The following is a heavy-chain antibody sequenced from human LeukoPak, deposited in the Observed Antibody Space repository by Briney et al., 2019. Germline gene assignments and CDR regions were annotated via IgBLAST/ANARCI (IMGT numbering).Heavy chain of an antibody. CDR1: GLTFDDYA. J-gene: IGHJ5*02. Sequence: GGSLRLSCAASGLTFDDYAMHWVRQAPGKGLEWVSGISWNSGSVGYADSVKGRFTISRDNAKNSLYVQMNSLRPEDTAVYYCAKDIGSGSYAYNWFDPWGQGTLVTVSS. CDR3: AKDIGSGSYAYNWFDP. D-gene: IGHD3-10*01. CDR2: ISWNSGSV. V-gene: IGHV3-9*01.